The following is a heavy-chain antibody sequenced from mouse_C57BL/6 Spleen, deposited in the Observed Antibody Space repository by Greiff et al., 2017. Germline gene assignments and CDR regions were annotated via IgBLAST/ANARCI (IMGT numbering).Heavy chain of an antibody. CDR2: ISDGGSYT. Sequence: EVQLMESGGGLVKPGGSLKLSCAASGFNFSSYAMSWVRQTPEKRLEWVATISDGGSYTYYPDKVKGRFTISRDNAKNNLYLQMSHLKSEDTAMYYCARDYGSSPYWYFDVWGTGTTVTVSS. CDR3: ARDYGSSPYWYFDV. J-gene: IGHJ1*03. V-gene: IGHV5-4*01. D-gene: IGHD1-1*01. CDR1: GFNFSSYA.